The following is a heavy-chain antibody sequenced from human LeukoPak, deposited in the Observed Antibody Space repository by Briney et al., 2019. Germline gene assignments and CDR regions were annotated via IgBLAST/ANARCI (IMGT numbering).Heavy chain of an antibody. CDR2: IYYSGST. CDR3: ARDTPISRFRAFDI. J-gene: IGHJ3*02. D-gene: IGHD3-3*01. Sequence: SETLSLTCTVSGGSISSYYWSWIRQPPGKGLGWIGYIYYSGSTNYNPSLKSRVTISVDTSKNQFSLKLSSVTAADTAVYYCARDTPISRFRAFDIWGQGTMVTVSS. CDR1: GGSISSYY. V-gene: IGHV4-59*01.